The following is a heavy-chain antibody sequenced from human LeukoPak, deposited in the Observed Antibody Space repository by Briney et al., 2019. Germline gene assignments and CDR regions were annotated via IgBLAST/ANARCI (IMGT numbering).Heavy chain of an antibody. V-gene: IGHV1-69*05. CDR2: IIPIFGTA. CDR1: GGTFSSYA. J-gene: IGHJ4*02. CDR3: ARGLAPTPGKLDY. Sequence: GSSVKVSCKASGGTFSSYAISWVRQAPGQGLEWMGGIIPIFGTANYAQKFQGRVTITTDESTSTAYMELSSLRSEDTAVYYCARGLAPTPGKLDYWGQGTLVTVSS. D-gene: IGHD5-24*01.